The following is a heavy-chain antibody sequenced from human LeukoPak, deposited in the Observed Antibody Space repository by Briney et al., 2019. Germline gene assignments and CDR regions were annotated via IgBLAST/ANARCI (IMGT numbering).Heavy chain of an antibody. J-gene: IGHJ4*02. V-gene: IGHV3-53*01. Sequence: GGSLRLSCAASGFTVSSNYMSWVRQAPGKRLEWVSVIYSGGSTYYADSVKGRFTISRDNSKNTLYLQMNSLRAEDTAVYYCARASPGESYYFDYWGQGTLVTVSS. D-gene: IGHD3-10*01. CDR3: ARASPGESYYFDY. CDR2: IYSGGST. CDR1: GFTVSSNY.